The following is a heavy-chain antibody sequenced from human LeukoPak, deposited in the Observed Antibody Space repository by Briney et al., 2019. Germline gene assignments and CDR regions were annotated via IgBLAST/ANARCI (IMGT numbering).Heavy chain of an antibody. CDR3: VKSPWEGLDI. V-gene: IGHV3-64D*09. CDR2: IDIDGIGT. Sequence: PGGSLRLACSASGFTLSPYAMHWVRQAPGKGLEYVSAIDIDGIGTYYADSVKGRFTISRDNSKNTLYPQMSSLRPEDTAVYYCVKSPWEGLDIWGQGATVTVSS. CDR1: GFTLSPYA. J-gene: IGHJ6*02. D-gene: IGHD1-26*01.